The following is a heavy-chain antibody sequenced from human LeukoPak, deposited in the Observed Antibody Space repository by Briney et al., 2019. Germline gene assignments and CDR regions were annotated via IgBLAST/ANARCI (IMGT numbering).Heavy chain of an antibody. Sequence: SETLSLTCTVSGYSISSGYYWGWIRQPPGKGLEWIGSIYHSGSTYYNPSLKSRVTISVDTSKNQFSLKLSSVTAADTAVYYCARGRLRFLEWLLNWFDPWGQGTLVTVSS. CDR3: ARGRLRFLEWLLNWFDP. V-gene: IGHV4-38-2*02. CDR2: IYHSGST. CDR1: GYSISSGYY. J-gene: IGHJ5*02. D-gene: IGHD3-3*01.